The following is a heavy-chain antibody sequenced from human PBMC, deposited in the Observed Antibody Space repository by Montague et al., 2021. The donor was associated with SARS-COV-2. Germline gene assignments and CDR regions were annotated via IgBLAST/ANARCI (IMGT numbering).Heavy chain of an antibody. V-gene: IGHV3-7*03. Sequence: SLRLSCAASGFTFSNYWMSWVRQAPGKGPEWVANIKKDGREKYYLDSVKGRFTISRDNAKNALFLQVNSLRVEDTAVYYCAREISGGDFDCWGQGTPVTVSS. CDR1: GFTFSNYW. D-gene: IGHD3-10*01. CDR3: AREISGGDFDC. J-gene: IGHJ4*02. CDR2: IKKDGREK.